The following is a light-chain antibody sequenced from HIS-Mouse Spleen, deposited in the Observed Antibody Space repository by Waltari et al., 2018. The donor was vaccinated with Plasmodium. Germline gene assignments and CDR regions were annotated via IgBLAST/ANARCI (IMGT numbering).Light chain of an antibody. V-gene: IGLV2-14*01. CDR3: SSYTSSSTLDV. Sequence: QSALTQPASVSGSPGQSIPLPCTGTSSDVGGYNYVSWYQQHPGKAPKLMIYEVSNRPSGVSNRFSGSKSGNTASLTISGLQAEDEADYYCSSYTSSSTLDVFGTGTKVTVL. CDR2: EVS. J-gene: IGLJ1*01. CDR1: SSDVGGYNY.